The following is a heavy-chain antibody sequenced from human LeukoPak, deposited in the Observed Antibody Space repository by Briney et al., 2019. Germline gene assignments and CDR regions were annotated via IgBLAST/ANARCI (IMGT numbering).Heavy chain of an antibody. Sequence: ASVKVSCKASGYTLTGYYMHWVRQAPGQGLEWMGWINPNSGGTNYAQKFQGRVTMTRDTSISTAYMELSRLRSDDTAVYYCATGPSWAGEFDYWGQGTLVTASS. D-gene: IGHD6-13*01. J-gene: IGHJ4*02. CDR3: ATGPSWAGEFDY. CDR1: GYTLTGYY. CDR2: INPNSGGT. V-gene: IGHV1-2*02.